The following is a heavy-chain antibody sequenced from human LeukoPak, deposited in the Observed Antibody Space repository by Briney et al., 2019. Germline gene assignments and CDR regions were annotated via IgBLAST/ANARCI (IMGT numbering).Heavy chain of an antibody. V-gene: IGHV3-30*02. D-gene: IGHD3-10*02. CDR1: GFIFSDYG. CDR2: IRYDGSER. CDR3: AELGITMIGGV. J-gene: IGHJ6*04. Sequence: GGSLRLSCGASGFIFSDYGMHWVRQAPGKGLEWVTFIRYDGSERYYADSVKGRFTISRDNAKNSLYLQMNSLRAEDTAVYYCAELGITMIGGVWGKGTTVTISS.